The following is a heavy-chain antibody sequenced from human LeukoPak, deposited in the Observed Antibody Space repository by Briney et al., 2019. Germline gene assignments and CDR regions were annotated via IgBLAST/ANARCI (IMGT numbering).Heavy chain of an antibody. CDR1: GYTFTGYY. Sequence: GASVKVSCKASGYTFTGYYMHWVRQAPGQGLEWMGWINPNSGGTNYSQKFQARVTMTRHTSISTAYMELSRLRSDDTAVYYCARDSGYYYDSSGYYRKGPFDYWGQGTLVTVSS. CDR2: INPNSGGT. D-gene: IGHD3-22*01. CDR3: ARDSGYYYDSSGYYRKGPFDY. J-gene: IGHJ4*02. V-gene: IGHV1-2*02.